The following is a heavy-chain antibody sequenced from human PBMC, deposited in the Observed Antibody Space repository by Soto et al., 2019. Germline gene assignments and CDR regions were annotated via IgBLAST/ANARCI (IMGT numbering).Heavy chain of an antibody. V-gene: IGHV3-21*01. CDR3: ARESEDLTSNFDY. CDR2: ISSTTNYI. J-gene: IGHJ4*02. Sequence: GGSLRLSCAASGFTFSSYSMNWVRQAPGKGLEWVSSISSTTNYIYYADSMKGRFTVSRDNAKNSVYLDMNSLSAEDTAVYYCARESEDLTSNFDYWGQGTLVTVSS. CDR1: GFTFSSYS.